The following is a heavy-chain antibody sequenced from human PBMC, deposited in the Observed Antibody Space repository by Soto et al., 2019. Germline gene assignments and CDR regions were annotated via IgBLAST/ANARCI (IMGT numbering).Heavy chain of an antibody. CDR2: IRSKTYGGTT. V-gene: IGHV3-49*03. Sequence: GGSLRLSCTASGFTSGDYAMSWFRQAPGKGLEWVGFIRSKTYGGTTEYAASVKGRFTISRDDSKSIAYLQMNSLKTEDTAVYYCAREANYYDSSGYYLLTYFDYWGQGTLVTVSS. CDR3: AREANYYDSSGYYLLTYFDY. CDR1: GFTSGDYA. J-gene: IGHJ4*02. D-gene: IGHD3-22*01.